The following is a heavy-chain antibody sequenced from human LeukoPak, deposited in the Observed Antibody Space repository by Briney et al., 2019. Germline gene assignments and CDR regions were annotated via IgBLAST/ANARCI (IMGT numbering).Heavy chain of an antibody. CDR2: FSVRSNYR. V-gene: IGHV3-21*01. CDR3: VRLRRNNDRSGYYYYYDY. Sequence: GGTLTLSCAASGYTFCDFSVNWVRQAPGTGLEWVTSFSVRSNYRYSADSVRGRFTISRDDARDSLFLQMNSLRAEDTAVYFCVRLRRNNDRSGYYYYYDYWGQGTLVTVSS. D-gene: IGHD3-22*01. CDR1: GYTFCDFS. J-gene: IGHJ4*02.